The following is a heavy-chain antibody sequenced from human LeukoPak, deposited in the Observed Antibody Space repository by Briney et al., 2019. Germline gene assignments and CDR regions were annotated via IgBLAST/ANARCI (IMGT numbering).Heavy chain of an antibody. D-gene: IGHD3-3*01. Sequence: ASVKISCKVSGYTFTDYYMHWVPQAPGKGLEWMGLVDPEDGETIYAEKFQGRVTITADTSTDTAYMELSSLRSEDTAVYYCATFTIFGNWFDPWGQGTLVTVSS. CDR1: GYTFTDYY. CDR2: VDPEDGET. J-gene: IGHJ5*02. V-gene: IGHV1-69-2*01. CDR3: ATFTIFGNWFDP.